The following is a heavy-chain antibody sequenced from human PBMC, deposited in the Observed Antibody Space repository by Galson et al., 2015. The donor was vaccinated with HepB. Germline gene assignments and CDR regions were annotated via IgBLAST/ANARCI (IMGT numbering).Heavy chain of an antibody. D-gene: IGHD7-27*01. V-gene: IGHV3-64*01. CDR1: GFTFSSYA. CDR3: ARSTGEPGNYYYYYGMDV. J-gene: IGHJ6*02. CDR2: ISSNGGST. Sequence: SLRLSCAASGFTFSSYAMHWVRQAPGKGLEYVSAISSNGGSTYYANSVKGRLTISRDNSKNTLYLQMGSLRAEDMAVYYCARSTGEPGNYYYYYGMDVWGQGTTVTVSS.